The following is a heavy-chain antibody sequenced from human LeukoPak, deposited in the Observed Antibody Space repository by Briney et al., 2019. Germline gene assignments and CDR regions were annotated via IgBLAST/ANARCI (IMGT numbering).Heavy chain of an antibody. CDR3: ARAYCSGGSCYSGY. Sequence: SETLSLTCTVSGGSISSYYWSWIRQPPGKGLEWIGYICYSGSTNYNPSLKSRVTISVDTSKNQFSLKLSSVTAADTAVYYCARAYCSGGSCYSGYWGQGTLVTVSS. D-gene: IGHD2-15*01. CDR1: GGSISSYY. V-gene: IGHV4-59*01. J-gene: IGHJ4*02. CDR2: ICYSGST.